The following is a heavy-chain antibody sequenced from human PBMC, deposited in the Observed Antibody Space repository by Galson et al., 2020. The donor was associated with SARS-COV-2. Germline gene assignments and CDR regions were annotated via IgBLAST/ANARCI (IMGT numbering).Heavy chain of an antibody. CDR3: ARLGAITIFGVALPSYWYFDL. V-gene: IGHV4-59*01. CDR1: GDSISSYY. J-gene: IGHJ2*01. D-gene: IGHD3-3*01. Sequence: ETSEPLSLTCTASGDSISSYYWTWIRQPPGKGLEWIGYISYSGSTNYNPSLTSRATISVDTSKNQFSLKLSSVTAAATAVYYCARLGAITIFGVALPSYWYFDLWGRGTLVTVSS. CDR2: ISYSGST.